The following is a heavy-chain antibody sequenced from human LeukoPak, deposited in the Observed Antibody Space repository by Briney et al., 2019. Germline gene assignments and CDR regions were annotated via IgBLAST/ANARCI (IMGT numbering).Heavy chain of an antibody. J-gene: IGHJ6*02. D-gene: IGHD5-12*01. CDR3: ARSGLDSRYYFGMDV. Sequence: SETLSLTCAVYGGSFSGYYWSWIRQPPGKGLEWIGEINHSGSTNYNPSLKSRVTISVDTSKSQFSLKLRSVTAADTSAYYCARSGLDSRYYFGMDVWGQGTTVTVSS. CDR1: GGSFSGYY. CDR2: INHSGST. V-gene: IGHV4-34*01.